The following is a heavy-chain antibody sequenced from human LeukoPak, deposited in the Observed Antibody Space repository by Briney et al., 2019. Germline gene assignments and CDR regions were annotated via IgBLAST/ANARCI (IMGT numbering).Heavy chain of an antibody. V-gene: IGHV6-1*01. CDR2: TYYRSKWYS. J-gene: IGHJ3*02. CDR1: GDSFSSNSAA. CDR3: TSASYRAFAI. D-gene: IGHD2-2*01. Sequence: SQTLSLTCAISGDSFSSNSAAWNWIRQSPSRGLEWLGRTYYRSKWYSDYAVSVKSRIVISPDTSKNHFSLQLNSVTPEDTAVYYCTSASYRAFAIWGQGTMVTVSS.